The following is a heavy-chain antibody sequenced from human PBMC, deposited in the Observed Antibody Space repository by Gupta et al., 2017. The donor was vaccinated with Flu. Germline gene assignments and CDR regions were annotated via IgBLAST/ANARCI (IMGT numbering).Heavy chain of an antibody. Sequence: LDWVGFIRSKAYGGTTEYAASVKGRFTISRDDSKSIAYLQMNSLKTEDTAVYYCTRDYCSGGSCYSGDAFDIWGQGTMVTVSS. V-gene: IGHV3-49*02. CDR3: TRDYCSGGSCYSGDAFDI. J-gene: IGHJ3*02. CDR2: IRSKAYGGTT. D-gene: IGHD2-15*01.